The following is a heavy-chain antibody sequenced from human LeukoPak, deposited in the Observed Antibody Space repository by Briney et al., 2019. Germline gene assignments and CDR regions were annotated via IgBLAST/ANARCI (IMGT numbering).Heavy chain of an antibody. D-gene: IGHD6-19*01. V-gene: IGHV3-11*05. CDR2: ISSSSSYT. Sequence: GGSLRLSCAASGFTFGDYYMSWIRQAPGKGLEWVSYISSSSSYTNYADSVKGRFTISRDNAKNSLYLQMNSLRAEDTAVYYCARETTSIAVAGFDYWGQGTLVTVSS. J-gene: IGHJ4*02. CDR1: GFTFGDYY. CDR3: ARETTSIAVAGFDY.